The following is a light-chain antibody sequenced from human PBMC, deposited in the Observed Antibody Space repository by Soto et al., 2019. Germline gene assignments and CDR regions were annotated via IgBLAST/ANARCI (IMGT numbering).Light chain of an antibody. V-gene: IGLV2-14*01. Sequence: QSALTQPASVSGSPGQSITIYCTGTSGDVGGYNYVSWYQQHPGKAPKLMIYEVSNRPSGVSNRFSGSKSGNTASLIISGLQAEDEADYYCSSYTSSSTYVFGTGTKVTVL. CDR1: SGDVGGYNY. J-gene: IGLJ1*01. CDR2: EVS. CDR3: SSYTSSSTYV.